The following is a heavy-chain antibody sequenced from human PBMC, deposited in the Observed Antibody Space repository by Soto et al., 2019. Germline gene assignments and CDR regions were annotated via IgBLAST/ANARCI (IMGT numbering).Heavy chain of an antibody. CDR3: ASRPATETYFDY. J-gene: IGHJ4*02. CDR2: MHYSGST. V-gene: IGHV4-59*01. D-gene: IGHD2-2*01. CDR1: GGSISSYY. Sequence: ETLSLTCTVPGGSISSYYWSWIRQPPGKGLEWIGYMHYSGSTNYNPALKSRVTMSVDTSKNQFSLKLSSMTAADTAVYYCASRPATETYFDYWGQGTQVTVSS.